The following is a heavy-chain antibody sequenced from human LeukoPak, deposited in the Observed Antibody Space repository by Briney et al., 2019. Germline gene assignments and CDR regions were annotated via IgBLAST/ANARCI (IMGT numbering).Heavy chain of an antibody. V-gene: IGHV4-59*01. D-gene: IGHD6-6*01. Sequence: SETLSLTCTVPGGSISSYYWSWIRQPPGKGLEWIGYIYYSGSTNYNPSLKSRVTISVDTSKNQFSLKLSSVTAAGTAVYYCARYSSSSGPTYYFDYWGQGTLVTVSS. CDR2: IYYSGST. J-gene: IGHJ4*02. CDR3: ARYSSSSGPTYYFDY. CDR1: GGSISSYY.